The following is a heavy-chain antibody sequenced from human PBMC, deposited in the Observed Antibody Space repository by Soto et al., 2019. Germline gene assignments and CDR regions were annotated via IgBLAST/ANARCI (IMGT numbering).Heavy chain of an antibody. D-gene: IGHD5-18*01. Sequence: EVQLVESGGGLVQPGGSLRLSCAASGFTFSSYSMNWVRQAPGKGLEWVSYISSSSSTIYYADSVKGRFTISRDNAKKALYLQINSLRDEDTAVYYCARDSGYSYGPLDYWGQGTLVTVSS. J-gene: IGHJ4*02. V-gene: IGHV3-48*02. CDR3: ARDSGYSYGPLDY. CDR1: GFTFSSYS. CDR2: ISSSSSTI.